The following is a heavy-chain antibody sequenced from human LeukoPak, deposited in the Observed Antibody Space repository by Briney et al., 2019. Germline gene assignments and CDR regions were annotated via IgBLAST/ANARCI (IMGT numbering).Heavy chain of an antibody. V-gene: IGHV1-2*02. D-gene: IGHD2-15*01. CDR1: GYTFTGYY. CDR2: INPNSGGT. J-gene: IGHJ3*02. CDR3: ARDRRSLSRISRAFDI. Sequence: ASVKVSCKAPGYTFTGYYMHWVRQAPGQGLEWMGWINPNSGGTNYAQKFQGRAAMTRDTSISTAYMELSRLRSDDTAVYYCARDRRSLSRISRAFDIWGQGTMVTVSS.